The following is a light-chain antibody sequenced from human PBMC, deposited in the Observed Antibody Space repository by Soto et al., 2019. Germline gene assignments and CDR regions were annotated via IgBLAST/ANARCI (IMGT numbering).Light chain of an antibody. J-gene: IGKJ1*01. Sequence: EIVMTQSPATLSVSPGERATLFCRASHSVSSSLAWYQQKPGQAPRLLIHGASTRATGIPARFSGSGSGTEFTLTISSLQSEDFGVYYCQQYNNWWTFGQGTKVDIK. CDR3: QQYNNWWT. V-gene: IGKV3-15*01. CDR2: GAS. CDR1: HSVSSS.